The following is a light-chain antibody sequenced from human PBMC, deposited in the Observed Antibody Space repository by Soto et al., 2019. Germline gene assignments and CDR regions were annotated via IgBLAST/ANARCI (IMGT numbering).Light chain of an antibody. CDR3: QQYDSTPLDT. Sequence: DIVMTQSPDSLAVSLGERATINCKSSQSVLYSSNNKNYLAWYQQKPGQPPKLLIYWASTRESGVPDRFSGSGSGTDVTLTISSLQAEDVAVYYCQQYDSTPLDTFGQGTKLEIK. CDR2: WAS. J-gene: IGKJ2*01. CDR1: QSVLYSSNNKNY. V-gene: IGKV4-1*01.